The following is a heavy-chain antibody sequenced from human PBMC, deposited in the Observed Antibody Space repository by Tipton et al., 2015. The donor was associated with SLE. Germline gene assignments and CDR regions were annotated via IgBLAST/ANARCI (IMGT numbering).Heavy chain of an antibody. Sequence: LRLSCTVSGYSISSGYYWGWIRQPPGKGLEWIGSIYHSGSTYYNPSLKSRVTISVDTSKNQFSLKLSSVTAADTAVYYCARVVGYDFWSGYYDWGQGTLVTISS. CDR2: IYHSGST. CDR3: ARVVGYDFWSGYYD. V-gene: IGHV4-38-2*02. J-gene: IGHJ4*02. CDR1: GYSISSGYY. D-gene: IGHD3-3*01.